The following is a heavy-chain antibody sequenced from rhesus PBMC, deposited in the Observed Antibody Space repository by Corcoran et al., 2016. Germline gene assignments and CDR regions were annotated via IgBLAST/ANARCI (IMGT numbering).Heavy chain of an antibody. CDR3: ARMDGSGYYGLIFDC. Sequence: QVTLKESGPALVKPTQPLTLTCTSSGFSLSTSGRGVGWIRQPSRKTLEWLAHIFWDDDKRHGTSLKSRLTIYKDTSKNQVVLTMTNMDPVDTATYYCARMDGSGYYGLIFDCWGQGVLVTVSS. CDR2: IFWDDDK. D-gene: IGHD3-28*01. CDR1: GFSLSTSGRG. V-gene: IGHV2-1*01. J-gene: IGHJ4*01.